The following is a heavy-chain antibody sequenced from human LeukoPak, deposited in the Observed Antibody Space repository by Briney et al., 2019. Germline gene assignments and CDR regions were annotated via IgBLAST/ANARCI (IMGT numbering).Heavy chain of an antibody. D-gene: IGHD4-17*01. Sequence: GASVKVSCKASGGTFSSYAISWVRQAPGQGLEWMGGIIPIFGTANYAQKLQGRVSMTKDTSTSTVYMELKSLRSDDTAVYYCARSSEYGDYGVDHWGQGTLVTVSS. J-gene: IGHJ4*02. V-gene: IGHV1-69*05. CDR1: GGTFSSYA. CDR2: IIPIFGTA. CDR3: ARSSEYGDYGVDH.